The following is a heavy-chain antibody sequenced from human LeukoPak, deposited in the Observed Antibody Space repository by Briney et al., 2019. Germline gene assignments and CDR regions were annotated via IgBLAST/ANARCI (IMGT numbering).Heavy chain of an antibody. Sequence: SETLSLTCTVSGGSISSSSYYWGWIRQPPGKGLEWIGSIYHSGSTYYNPSLKSRVTISVDTSKNQFSLKLSSVTAADTAVYYCARLGLKFLEWSYWGQGTLVTVSS. CDR3: ARLGLKFLEWSY. D-gene: IGHD3-3*01. J-gene: IGHJ4*02. CDR1: GGSISSSSYY. V-gene: IGHV4-39*01. CDR2: IYHSGST.